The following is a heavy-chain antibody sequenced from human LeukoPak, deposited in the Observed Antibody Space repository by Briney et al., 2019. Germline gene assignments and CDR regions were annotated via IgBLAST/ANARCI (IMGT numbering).Heavy chain of an antibody. Sequence: SVKVSCKASGGTFSSYAISWVRQAPGQGLEWMGRIIPILGIANYAQKFQGRVTITADKSTSTAYMELSSLRSEDTAVYYCARDPGGHSSFDPWGQGTLVTVSS. CDR2: IIPILGIA. V-gene: IGHV1-69*04. CDR1: GGTFSSYA. D-gene: IGHD2-21*02. J-gene: IGHJ5*02. CDR3: ARDPGGHSSFDP.